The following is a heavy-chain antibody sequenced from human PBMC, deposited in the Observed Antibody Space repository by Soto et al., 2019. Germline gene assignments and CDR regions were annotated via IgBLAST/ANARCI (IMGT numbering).Heavy chain of an antibody. CDR3: ARDGLVAATFFSSRKRYFDL. Sequence: GGSLRLSCAASGFTFSSYSMNWVRQAPGKGLEWVSSISSSSSYIYYADSVKGRFTISRDNAKNSLYLQMNSLRAEDTAVYYCARDGLVAATFFSSRKRYFDLWGRGTLVTVSS. CDR1: GFTFSSYS. V-gene: IGHV3-21*01. D-gene: IGHD2-15*01. CDR2: ISSSSSYI. J-gene: IGHJ2*01.